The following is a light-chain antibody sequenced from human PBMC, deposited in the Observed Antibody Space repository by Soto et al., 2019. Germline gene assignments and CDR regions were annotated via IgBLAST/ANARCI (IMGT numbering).Light chain of an antibody. CDR3: QSYDTTVV. CDR2: VNT. Sequence: QPVLTQPPSVSGAPGQRVTISCTGSSSNIGAGYDVHWYQQFPETAPKLLIYVNTNRPSGVPDRFSGSKSGSSAYLAISGLQAEDEADYYCQSYDTTVVFGGGTKLTVL. V-gene: IGLV1-40*01. CDR1: SSNIGAGYD. J-gene: IGLJ2*01.